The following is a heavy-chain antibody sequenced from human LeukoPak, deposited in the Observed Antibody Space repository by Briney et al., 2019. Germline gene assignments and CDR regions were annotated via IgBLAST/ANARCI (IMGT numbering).Heavy chain of an antibody. D-gene: IGHD2-15*01. CDR1: GFTFSSYS. V-gene: IGHV3-48*02. J-gene: IGHJ6*02. Sequence: PGGSLRLSCAASGFTFSSYSMNWVRQAPGKGLEWVSYISSSSSTIYYADSVKGRFTISRDNAKNSLYLQMNSLRDEDTAVYYCARDRCSGGSCYDYYYYYGMDVWGQGTTVTVSS. CDR2: ISSSSSTI. CDR3: ARDRCSGGSCYDYYYYYGMDV.